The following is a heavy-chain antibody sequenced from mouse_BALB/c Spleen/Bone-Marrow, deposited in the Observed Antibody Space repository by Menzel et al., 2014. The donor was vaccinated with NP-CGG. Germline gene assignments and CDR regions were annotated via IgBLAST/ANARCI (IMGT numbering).Heavy chain of an antibody. D-gene: IGHD2-3*01. J-gene: IGHJ2*01. Sequence: EVKLMESGPELVKPGASVKMSCKASGYTFTAYVMHWVKQKPGQGLEWIGYINPYNDGTNYIEKFKGKATPTSDIPSSTAYMELSSLTSEDSAVYYCAREGWLLRFDYWGQGTTLTVSS. CDR2: INPYNDGT. CDR3: AREGWLLRFDY. CDR1: GYTFTAYV. V-gene: IGHV1-14*01.